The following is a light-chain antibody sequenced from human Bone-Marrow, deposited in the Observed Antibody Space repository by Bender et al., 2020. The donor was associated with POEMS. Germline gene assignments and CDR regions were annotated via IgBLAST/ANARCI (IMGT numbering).Light chain of an antibody. CDR2: EVS. Sequence: QSALTQPASVSGSPGQSITISCTGTSSDVGSYNLVSWYQQHPGKAPKLMIYEVSKRPSGVSTRFSGSKSGNTASLTISGLQAEDEGDYYCYSYAGTYVIFGGGSKLTVL. CDR3: YSYAGTYVI. CDR1: SSDVGSYNL. J-gene: IGLJ2*01. V-gene: IGLV2-23*02.